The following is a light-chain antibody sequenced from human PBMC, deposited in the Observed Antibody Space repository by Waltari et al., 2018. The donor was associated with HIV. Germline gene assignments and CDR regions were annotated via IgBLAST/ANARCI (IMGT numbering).Light chain of an antibody. CDR2: SNN. CDR1: SSNIGRIT. CDR3: AAWDDSLNGYYV. V-gene: IGLV1-44*01. J-gene: IGLJ1*01. Sequence: QSVLTQPPSASGPPGQRVTISRSGTSSNIGRITLIMYQQFPLMAPKLIIYSNNHRPSGVPDRFSGSKSGTSASLAISGLQSEDEGDYYCAAWDDSLNGYYVFGTGTKVTVL.